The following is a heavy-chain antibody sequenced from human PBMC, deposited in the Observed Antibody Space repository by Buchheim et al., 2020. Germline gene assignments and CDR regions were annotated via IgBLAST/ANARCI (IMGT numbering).Heavy chain of an antibody. D-gene: IGHD2-2*02. CDR3: ASFDREWPYIPDFDY. CDR1: GFTFSSYA. J-gene: IGHJ4*02. CDR2: ISYDGSNK. Sequence: QVQLVESGGGVVQPGRSLRLSCAASGFTFSSYAMHWVRQAPGKGLEWVAVISYDGSNKYYADSVKGRFTISRDNSNNTLYLQMNSLRAEDTAVYYCASFDREWPYIPDFDYWGQGTL. V-gene: IGHV3-30*04.